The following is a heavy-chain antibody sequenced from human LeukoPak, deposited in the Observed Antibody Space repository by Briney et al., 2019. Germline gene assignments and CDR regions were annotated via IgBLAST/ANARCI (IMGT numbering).Heavy chain of an antibody. CDR2: INGDGSST. Sequence: GGSLRLSCAASGFTFSSDWMHWVRQAPGKGLVCVSYINGDGSSTNYADSVRGRFTISRDNAKKTLYLRMNSLRDEDTAVYYCARSHSVWTSFDYWGQGTLVTVSS. CDR3: ARSHSVWTSFDY. J-gene: IGHJ4*02. D-gene: IGHD3/OR15-3a*01. CDR1: GFTFSSDW. V-gene: IGHV3-74*01.